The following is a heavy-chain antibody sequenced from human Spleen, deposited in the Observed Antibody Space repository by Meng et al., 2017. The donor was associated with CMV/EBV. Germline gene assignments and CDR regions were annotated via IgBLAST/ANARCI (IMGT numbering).Heavy chain of an antibody. CDR1: GFSISSGYY. CDR2: FFHSGDT. J-gene: IGHJ4*02. CDR3: ARHLRGYSWPKSD. D-gene: IGHD5-18*01. Sequence: SETLSLTCTVSGFSISSGYYWGWIRQPPGKGLEWIGSFFHSGDTYSNPSLRSRVAISVDTSKNQFSLRLNSVTATDTAVYYCARHLRGYSWPKSDWGQGTLVTVSS. V-gene: IGHV4-38-2*02.